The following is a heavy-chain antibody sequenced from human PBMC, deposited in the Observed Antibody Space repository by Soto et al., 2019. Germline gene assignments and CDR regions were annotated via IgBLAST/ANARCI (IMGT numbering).Heavy chain of an antibody. D-gene: IGHD6-6*01. CDR2: ISGSGGIT. CDR1: GFTFSSYA. V-gene: IGHV3-23*01. J-gene: IGHJ6*02. Sequence: GGSLRLSCAASGFTFSSYAMGWVRQAPGKGLDWVSVISGSGGITYSADSVKDRFTISRDNAKNSLYLQMNSLRAEDTAVYYCARSLSSSSLYYYYYYGMDVWGQGTTVTVS. CDR3: ARSLSSSSLYYYYYYGMDV.